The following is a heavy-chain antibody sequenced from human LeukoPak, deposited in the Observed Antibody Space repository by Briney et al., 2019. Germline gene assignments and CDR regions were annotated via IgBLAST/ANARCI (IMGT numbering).Heavy chain of an antibody. CDR3: ARDRWLYSGSYDY. D-gene: IGHD1-26*01. CDR2: IYYSGST. V-gene: IGHV4-59*12. Sequence: SETLSLTCTVSGGSISSYYWSWIRPPPGKGPEWSGYIYYSGSTNYNPSLKSRVTISVDTSKNEFSLKLTSVTAADTAVYYCARDRWLYSGSYDYWGQGTLVTVSS. J-gene: IGHJ4*02. CDR1: GGSISSYY.